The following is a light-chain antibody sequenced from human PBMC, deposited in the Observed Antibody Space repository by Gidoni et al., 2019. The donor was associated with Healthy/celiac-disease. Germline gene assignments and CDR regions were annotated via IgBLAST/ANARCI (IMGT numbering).Light chain of an antibody. CDR1: SSDVGGYNY. Sequence: QSALPQPPSASGSPGQSVTISCTGTSSDVGGYNYVSWYQQHPGKAPKLVIYEVSKRPSGVPDRFSGSKSGNTASLTVSGLQAEDEVDYYCSSYAGSNTVLFGGGTKLTVL. CDR2: EVS. J-gene: IGLJ2*01. V-gene: IGLV2-8*01. CDR3: SSYAGSNTVL.